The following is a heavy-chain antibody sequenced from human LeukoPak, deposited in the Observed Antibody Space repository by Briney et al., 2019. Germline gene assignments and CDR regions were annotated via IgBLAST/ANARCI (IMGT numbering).Heavy chain of an antibody. D-gene: IGHD2-2*01. CDR1: GYTFTSYA. Sequence: ASVKVSCKASGYTFTSYAMHWVRQAPGQRLEWMGWINAGNGNTNYAQKLQGRVTMTTDTSTSTAYMELRSLRSDDTAVYYCARINLRGIVVVPAANYYYMDVWGKGTTVTVSS. CDR3: ARINLRGIVVVPAANYYYMDV. V-gene: IGHV1-3*01. CDR2: INAGNGNT. J-gene: IGHJ6*03.